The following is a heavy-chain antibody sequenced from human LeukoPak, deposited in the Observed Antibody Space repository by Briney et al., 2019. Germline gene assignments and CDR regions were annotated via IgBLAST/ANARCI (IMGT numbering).Heavy chain of an antibody. CDR3: ARPIVGATLDAFDI. Sequence: GASVKVSCKASGGTFSSYAISWVRQAPGQGLEWMGGIIPIFGTANYAQKFQGRVTITTDESTSTAYMELSSLRSEDTAVYYCARPIVGATLDAFDIWGQGTMVTLSS. D-gene: IGHD1-26*01. V-gene: IGHV1-69*05. CDR2: IIPIFGTA. CDR1: GGTFSSYA. J-gene: IGHJ3*02.